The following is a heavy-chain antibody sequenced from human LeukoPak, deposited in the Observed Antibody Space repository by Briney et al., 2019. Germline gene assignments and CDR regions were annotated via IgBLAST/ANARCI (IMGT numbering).Heavy chain of an antibody. CDR2: IWYDGSNK. Sequence: GRSLRLSCAASGFTFSSYGVHWVRQAPGKGLEWVAVIWYDGSNKYYADSVKGRFTISRDNSKNTLYLQMNSLRAEDTAVYYCARDLSAGTYYSYFDYWGQGTLVTVSS. V-gene: IGHV3-33*01. CDR3: ARDLSAGTYYSYFDY. D-gene: IGHD3-10*01. J-gene: IGHJ4*02. CDR1: GFTFSSYG.